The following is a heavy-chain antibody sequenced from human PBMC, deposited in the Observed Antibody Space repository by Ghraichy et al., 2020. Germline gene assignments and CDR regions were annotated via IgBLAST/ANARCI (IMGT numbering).Heavy chain of an antibody. Sequence: GGSLRLSCTASGFTFSIYAMSWVRQAPGKGLEWVSAISDRGGSTSYADSVRGRFTISRVNSKNTLYLQMNSLRAEDKAVYYCAKDRLGGSGSLSPDWFDPWGQGTLVTVSS. V-gene: IGHV3-23*01. D-gene: IGHD3-10*01. CDR3: AKDRLGGSGSLSPDWFDP. J-gene: IGHJ5*02. CDR1: GFTFSIYA. CDR2: ISDRGGST.